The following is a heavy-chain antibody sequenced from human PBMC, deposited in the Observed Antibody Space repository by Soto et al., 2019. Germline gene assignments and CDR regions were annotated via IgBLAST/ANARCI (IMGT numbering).Heavy chain of an antibody. CDR1: GFTFSSYE. CDR2: ISSSGSTI. V-gene: IGHV3-48*03. J-gene: IGHJ2*01. CDR3: ARDFRGIVVVPAANRYFDL. Sequence: PGGSLRLSCAASGFTFSSYEMNWVRQAPGKGLEWVSYISSSGSTIYYADSVKGRFTISRDNAKNSLYLQMNSLRAEDTAVYYCARDFRGIVVVPAANRYFDLWGRGTLVTVSS. D-gene: IGHD2-2*01.